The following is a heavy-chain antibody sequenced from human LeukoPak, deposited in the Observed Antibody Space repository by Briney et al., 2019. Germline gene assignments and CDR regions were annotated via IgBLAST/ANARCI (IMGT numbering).Heavy chain of an antibody. CDR3: AREGGYYDSSGYYYVDY. CDR2: IYSGGST. D-gene: IGHD3-22*01. V-gene: IGHV3-53*01. J-gene: IGHJ4*02. CDR1: GFTVSSNY. Sequence: PGESLRLSCAASGFTVSSNYMSWVRQAPGKGLEWVSVIYSGGSTYYADSVKGRFTISRDNAKNSLYLQMNSLRAEDTAVYYCAREGGYYDSSGYYYVDYWGQGTLVTVSS.